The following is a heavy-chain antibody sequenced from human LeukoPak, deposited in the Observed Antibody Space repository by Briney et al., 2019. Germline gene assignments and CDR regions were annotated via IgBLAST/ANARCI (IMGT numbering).Heavy chain of an antibody. J-gene: IGHJ3*02. CDR3: ARATRGAFDI. Sequence: PSETLSLTCTVSGGSITSYYWTWIRQPPGKGLEWIGYIYYTGATSYNPSLKSRVTISVDTSKNQFSLKLTSVTAADTAVYYCARATRGAFDIWGQGTMVTVSS. V-gene: IGHV4-59*08. D-gene: IGHD2-2*01. CDR1: GGSITSYY. CDR2: IYYTGAT.